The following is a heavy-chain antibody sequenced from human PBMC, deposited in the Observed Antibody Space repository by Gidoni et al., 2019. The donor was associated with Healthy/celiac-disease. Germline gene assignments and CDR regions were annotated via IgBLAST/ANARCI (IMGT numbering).Heavy chain of an antibody. CDR2: ISSNGGST. CDR1: GFTFSSYA. J-gene: IGHJ3*02. Sequence: VNLVQSVGGLVKPWGPLRLSCAASGFTFSSYAMHWVPQAPGKGLEYVSAISSNGGSTYYANSVKGRFTISRDNSKNTLYLQMGSLRAEDMAVYYCARDQRELAFDIWGQGTMVTVSS. CDR3: ARDQRELAFDI. D-gene: IGHD1-26*01. V-gene: IGHV3-64*01.